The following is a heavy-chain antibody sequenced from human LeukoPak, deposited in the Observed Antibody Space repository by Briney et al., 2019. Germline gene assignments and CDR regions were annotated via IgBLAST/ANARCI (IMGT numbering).Heavy chain of an antibody. CDR2: INPSGGST. CDR1: GYTFTSYY. Sequence: APVKVSCKASGYTFTSYYMHWVRQAPGQGLEWMGIINPSGGSTSYAQKFQGRVTMTRDTSTSTVYMELSSLRSEDTAVYYCARGLGYCSSTSCYAFDYWGQGTLVTVSS. CDR3: ARGLGYCSSTSCYAFDY. V-gene: IGHV1-46*03. J-gene: IGHJ4*02. D-gene: IGHD2-2*01.